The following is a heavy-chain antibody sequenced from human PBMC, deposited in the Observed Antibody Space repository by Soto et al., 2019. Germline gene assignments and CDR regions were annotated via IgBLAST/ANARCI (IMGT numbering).Heavy chain of an antibody. CDR3: ARAGGYSYGFYYYGTDV. J-gene: IGHJ6*02. D-gene: IGHD5-18*01. V-gene: IGHV4-34*01. Sequence: PSETLSLTCAVYGGSFSGYYWSWIRQPPGKGLEWIGEINHSGSTNYNPSLKSRVTISVDTSKNQFSLKLSSVTAADTAVYYCARAGGYSYGFYYYGTDVWGQGTTVTVSS. CDR1: GGSFSGYY. CDR2: INHSGST.